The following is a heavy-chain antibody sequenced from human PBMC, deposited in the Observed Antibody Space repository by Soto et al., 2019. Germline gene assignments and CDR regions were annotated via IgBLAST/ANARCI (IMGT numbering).Heavy chain of an antibody. CDR1: GGTFSSYA. D-gene: IGHD3-10*01. J-gene: IGHJ6*02. CDR2: IIPIFGTA. Sequence: SVKVSCKASGGTFSSYAISWVRQAPGQGLEWMGGIIPIFGTANYAQKFQGRVTITADESTSTAYMELSSLRSEDTAVYYCMGSGERWGAYYYYGMDVWGQGTTVTAP. CDR3: MGSGERWGAYYYYGMDV. V-gene: IGHV1-69*13.